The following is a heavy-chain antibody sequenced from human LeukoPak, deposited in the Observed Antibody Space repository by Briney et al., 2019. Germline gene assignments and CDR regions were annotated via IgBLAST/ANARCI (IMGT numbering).Heavy chain of an antibody. V-gene: IGHV1-69*04. CDR2: IIPILGIA. J-gene: IGHJ3*01. D-gene: IGHD6-13*01. CDR1: GGTFSSYA. Sequence: SVKVSCKASGGTFSSYAISWVRQAPGQGLEWMGRIIPILGIANYAQKFQGRVTITADKSTSTAYMELSSLRSEDTAVYYCARGGIAADLDAFDLWGQGTMVTVSS. CDR3: ARGGIAADLDAFDL.